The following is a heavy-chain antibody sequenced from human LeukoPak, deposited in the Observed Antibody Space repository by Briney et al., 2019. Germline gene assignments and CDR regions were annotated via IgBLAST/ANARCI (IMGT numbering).Heavy chain of an antibody. D-gene: IGHD5-12*01. J-gene: IGHJ4*02. Sequence: PGGSLRLSCAASGFTFSSYAMSWVRQAPAKGLEWVSAISDGGGNTYYADSVKGRFTIFRDMSKNTLYLQMNSLGAEDTAIYYGVKESSGSNGQALDCWGQGTPVTVSS. CDR1: GFTFSSYA. V-gene: IGHV3-23*01. CDR2: ISDGGGNT. CDR3: VKESSGSNGQALDC.